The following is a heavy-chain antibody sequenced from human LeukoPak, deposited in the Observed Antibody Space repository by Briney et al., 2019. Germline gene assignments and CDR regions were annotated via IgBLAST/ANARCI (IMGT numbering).Heavy chain of an antibody. Sequence: SETLSLTCTVSGGSISGSYWNWVRQPPGKGLEWIGYINYSGSTKYNPSLNIPVTISVDTSKNQFSLRLNSVTAADTAVYYCARQSHYYASVICDYWGQGTLVTVSS. CDR2: INYSGST. CDR1: GGSISGSY. V-gene: IGHV4-59*08. CDR3: ARQSHYYASVICDY. J-gene: IGHJ4*02. D-gene: IGHD3-10*01.